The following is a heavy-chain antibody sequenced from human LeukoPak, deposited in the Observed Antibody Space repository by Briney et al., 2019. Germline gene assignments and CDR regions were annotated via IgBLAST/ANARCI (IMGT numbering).Heavy chain of an antibody. CDR3: ARDGLGYCSSTSCADVGWFDP. CDR1: GGSISSGGYY. J-gene: IGHJ5*02. V-gene: IGHV4-30-2*01. D-gene: IGHD2-2*01. CDR2: IYHSGST. Sequence: SETLSLTCTVSGGSISSGGYYWRWIRQPPGKGLEWIGYIYHSGSTYYNPSLKSRVTMSVDRSKNQFSLKLSSVTAADTAVYYCARDGLGYCSSTSCADVGWFDPWGQGTLVTVSS.